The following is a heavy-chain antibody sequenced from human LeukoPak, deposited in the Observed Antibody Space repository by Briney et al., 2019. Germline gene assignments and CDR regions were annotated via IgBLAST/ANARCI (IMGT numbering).Heavy chain of an antibody. J-gene: IGHJ4*02. Sequence: PGGSLRLSCAASGFTFSSYSMNWVRQAPGKGLEWVSYISSSSSTIYYADSVKGRFTISRDNAKNSLYLQMNSLRAEDTAVYYCARDLAIFGVVIHRDYWGQGTLVTVSS. CDR3: ARDLAIFGVVIHRDY. V-gene: IGHV3-48*01. CDR2: ISSSSSTI. D-gene: IGHD3-3*01. CDR1: GFTFSSYS.